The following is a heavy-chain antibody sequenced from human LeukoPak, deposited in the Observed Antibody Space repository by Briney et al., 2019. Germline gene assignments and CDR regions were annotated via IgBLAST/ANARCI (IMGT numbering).Heavy chain of an antibody. CDR1: GFTFDDYG. V-gene: IGHV3-21*01. CDR3: ARVGLLVNGAFDI. D-gene: IGHD2-8*01. J-gene: IGHJ3*02. Sequence: GGSLRLSCAASGFTFDDYGMSWVRQAPGKGLEWVSSISTSSSQKNYADSVKGRFSISRDNANNSLFLQMNTLRGDDAALYYCARVGLLVNGAFDIWGQGTMVTVAS. CDR2: ISTSSSQK.